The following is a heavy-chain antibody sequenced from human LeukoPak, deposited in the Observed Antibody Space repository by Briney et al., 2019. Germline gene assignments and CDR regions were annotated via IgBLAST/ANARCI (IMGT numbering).Heavy chain of an antibody. CDR1: GFTFTDYY. Sequence: PGGSLRLSCAASGFTFTDYYMSWIRQAPGKGLEWVSYITNSGTTIYYADSVKGRFTISRDNAKNSLYLQMNSLRAEDTAVYYCARDQYGVTTGVWGQGTLVTVSS. J-gene: IGHJ4*02. D-gene: IGHD4-23*01. CDR2: ITNSGTTI. CDR3: ARDQYGVTTGV. V-gene: IGHV3-11*01.